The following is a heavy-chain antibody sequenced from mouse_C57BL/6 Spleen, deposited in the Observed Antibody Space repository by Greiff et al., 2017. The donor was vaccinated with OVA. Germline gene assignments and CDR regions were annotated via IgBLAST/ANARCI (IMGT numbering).Heavy chain of an antibody. CDR2: ISSGGSYT. CDR1: GFTFSSYG. V-gene: IGHV5-6*01. CDR3: ARQGDVDWYFDV. J-gene: IGHJ1*03. Sequence: EVMLVESGGDLVKPGGSLKLSCAASGFTFSSYGMSWVRQTPDKRLEWVATISSGGSYTYYPDSVKGRFTISRDNAKNTLYLQMSSLKSEDTAMYYCARQGDVDWYFDVWGTGTTVTVSS. D-gene: IGHD3-3*01.